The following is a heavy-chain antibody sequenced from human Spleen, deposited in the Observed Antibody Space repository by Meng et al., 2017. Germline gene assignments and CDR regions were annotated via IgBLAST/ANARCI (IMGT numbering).Heavy chain of an antibody. V-gene: IGHV3-23*01. CDR2: ISSTGGAT. CDR1: GFPLSTVG. D-gene: IGHD4-11*01. Sequence: EVRLWESGGGLVQPGGSLRLSCAASGFPLSTVGMNWVRQAPGKGVEWVSTISSTGGATYYADSVKGRLTISRDNSKNTLYLQMNSLRAEDTAVYYCVPRTTYFDSWGLGTLVTVSS. CDR3: VPRTTYFDS. J-gene: IGHJ4*02.